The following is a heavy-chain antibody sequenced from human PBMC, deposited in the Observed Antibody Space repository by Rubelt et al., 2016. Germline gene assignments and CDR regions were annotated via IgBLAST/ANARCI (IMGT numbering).Heavy chain of an antibody. CDR2: ISYEVNNK. J-gene: IGHJ4*02. CDR1: GFTFSNYG. Sequence: QVQLVESGGGVVQPGRSLRLSCATSGFTFSNYGMHWVRQAPGKGLEWVAVISYEVNNKDYADSVKGRFTISRDNSKNTMYLQMNSLRAEDTAVYYCARLMYSSGWTPNFDYWGQGTLVTVSS. V-gene: IGHV3-30*03. CDR3: ARLMYSSGWTPNFDY. D-gene: IGHD6-19*01.